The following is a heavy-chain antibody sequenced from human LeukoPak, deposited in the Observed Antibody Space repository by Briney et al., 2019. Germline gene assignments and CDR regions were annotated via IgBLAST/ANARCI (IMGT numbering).Heavy chain of an antibody. J-gene: IGHJ4*02. D-gene: IGHD1-26*01. CDR3: ARDSLVGATNLDY. CDR2: ISAYNGNT. CDR1: GYTFTSYG. V-gene: IGHV1-18*01. Sequence: ASVTDSCKASGYTFTSYGISGLQPAPRQGLEWMGWISAYNGNTKYAQKLQGRVTMTTDTSTSTAYMELRSLRSDDTAVYYCARDSLVGATNLDYWGQGTLVTVSS.